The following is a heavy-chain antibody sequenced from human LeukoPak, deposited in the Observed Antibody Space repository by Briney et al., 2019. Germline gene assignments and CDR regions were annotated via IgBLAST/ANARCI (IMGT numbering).Heavy chain of an antibody. CDR3: SCARGNFYYYAMDV. Sequence: GGSLRLSCAASGFTFSSYDMHWVRQAPGKGLEWVAVISYDGSNKYYADSVKGRFTISRDNSKNTLFLQMNSLRIEDTAVYFCSCARGNFYYYAMDVWGQGTMVTVSS. CDR2: ISYDGSNK. J-gene: IGHJ6*02. CDR1: GFTFSSYD. V-gene: IGHV3-30*03.